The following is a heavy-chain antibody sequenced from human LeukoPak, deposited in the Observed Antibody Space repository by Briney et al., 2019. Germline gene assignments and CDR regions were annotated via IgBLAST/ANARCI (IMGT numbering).Heavy chain of an antibody. Sequence: SETLSLTCTVSGYSISSGYYWGWIRQPPGKGLEWIGSIYHSGSTYYNPSLKSRVTISVDTSKNQFSLKLSSVTAADTAVYYCARDSSSWKYYYYYVDVWGKGTTVTVSS. CDR3: ARDSSSWKYYYYYVDV. D-gene: IGHD6-13*01. CDR2: IYHSGST. V-gene: IGHV4-38-2*02. J-gene: IGHJ6*03. CDR1: GYSISSGYY.